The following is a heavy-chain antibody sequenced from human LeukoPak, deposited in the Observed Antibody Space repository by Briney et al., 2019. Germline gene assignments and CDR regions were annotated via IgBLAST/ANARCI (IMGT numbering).Heavy chain of an antibody. D-gene: IGHD3-10*01. CDR2: IYYSGST. CDR1: GGSISSGSYY. V-gene: IGHV4-61*10. Sequence: KPSETLSLTCTVSGGSISSGSYYWRWIRQPAGKGLEWIGYIYYSGSTNYNPSLKSRVTISVDTSKNQFSLKLSSVTAADTAVYYCARGNPPSYGSGSYDYWGQGTLVTVSS. J-gene: IGHJ4*02. CDR3: ARGNPPSYGSGSYDY.